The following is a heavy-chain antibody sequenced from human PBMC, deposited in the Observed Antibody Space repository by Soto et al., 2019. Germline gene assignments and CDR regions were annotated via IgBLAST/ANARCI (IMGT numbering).Heavy chain of an antibody. D-gene: IGHD6-13*01. Sequence: PGGSLRLSCAASGFTFSSYSMNWVRQAPGKGLEWVSSISSSSSYIYYADSVKGRFTISRDNAKNSLYLQMNSLRAEDTAVYYCARGYSSSWYPLYFDYWGQGTLVTVSS. CDR1: GFTFSSYS. CDR2: ISSSSSYI. V-gene: IGHV3-21*01. J-gene: IGHJ4*02. CDR3: ARGYSSSWYPLYFDY.